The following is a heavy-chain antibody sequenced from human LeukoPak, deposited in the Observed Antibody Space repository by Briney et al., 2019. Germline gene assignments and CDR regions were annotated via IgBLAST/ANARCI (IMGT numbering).Heavy chain of an antibody. D-gene: IGHD5-12*01. CDR3: ARQGSTVATQRY. Sequence: GESLRISCKGSGHSFTSYRISWVRQMPGKGLEWMGRIDPSDSYTNYSPSFQGHVTISADKSISTAYLQWSSLKASDTAMYYCARQGSTVATQRYWGQGTLVAVSS. CDR2: IDPSDSYT. CDR1: GHSFTSYR. J-gene: IGHJ4*02. V-gene: IGHV5-10-1*01.